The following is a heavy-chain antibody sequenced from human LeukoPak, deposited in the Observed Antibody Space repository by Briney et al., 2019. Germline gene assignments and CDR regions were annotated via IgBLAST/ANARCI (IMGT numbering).Heavy chain of an antibody. J-gene: IGHJ6*02. CDR1: GFTFSSYA. V-gene: IGHV3-30-3*01. CDR3: ARDVVVPAAEYYYGMDV. D-gene: IGHD2-2*01. Sequence: GGSLRLSCAASGFTFSSYAMHWVRQAPGKGLEWVAVISYDGSNKYYADSVKGRFTISRDNSKNTLYLQMNSLRAEDTAVYYCARDVVVPAAEYYYGMDVWGQGTTVTVSS. CDR2: ISYDGSNK.